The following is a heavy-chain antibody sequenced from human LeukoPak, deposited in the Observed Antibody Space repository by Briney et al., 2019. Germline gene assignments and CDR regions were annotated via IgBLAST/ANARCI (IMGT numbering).Heavy chain of an antibody. Sequence: SETLSLTCTVSGGSISRYYWSWIRQPPGKGLEWIGYIYYSGSTNYNPSLKSRVTILVDTSKNQFSLKLSSVTAADTAVYYCARDSRRDGYNRGFDPWGQGTLVTVSS. D-gene: IGHD5-24*01. CDR2: IYYSGST. J-gene: IGHJ5*02. CDR1: GGSISRYY. V-gene: IGHV4-59*01. CDR3: ARDSRRDGYNRGFDP.